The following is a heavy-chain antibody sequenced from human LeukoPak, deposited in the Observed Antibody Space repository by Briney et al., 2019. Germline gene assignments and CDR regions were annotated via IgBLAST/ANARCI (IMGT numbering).Heavy chain of an antibody. V-gene: IGHV7-4-1*02. CDR3: ASGYSSSWYVPYYYYYMDV. CDR1: GYTFTSYA. CDR2: INTNTGNP. Sequence: VSVKVSCKASGYTFTSYAMNWVRQAPGQGLEWMGWINTNTGNPTYAQGFTGRFVFSLDTSVSTAYLQISSLKAEDTAVYYCASGYSSSWYVPYYYYYMDVWGKGTTVTVSS. D-gene: IGHD6-13*01. J-gene: IGHJ6*03.